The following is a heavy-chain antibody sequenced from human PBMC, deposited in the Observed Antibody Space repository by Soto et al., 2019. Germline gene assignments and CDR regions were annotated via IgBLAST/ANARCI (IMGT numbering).Heavy chain of an antibody. D-gene: IGHD4-4*01. CDR3: ARGHRDLYSNSLGVNWFDP. CDR2: INHSGST. V-gene: IGHV4-34*01. J-gene: IGHJ5*02. Sequence: SETLSLTCAVYGGSFSGYYWSWIRQPPGKGLEWIGEINHSGSTNYNPSLKSRVTISVDTSKNQFSLKLSSVTAADTAVYYCARGHRDLYSNSLGVNWFDPWGQGTLVTVSS. CDR1: GGSFSGYY.